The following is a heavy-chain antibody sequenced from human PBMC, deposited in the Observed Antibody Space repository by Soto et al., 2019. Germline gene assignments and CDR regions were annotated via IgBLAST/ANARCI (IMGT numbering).Heavy chain of an antibody. CDR3: ARQGRYSGDTIFDYYYGMDV. Sequence: PSETLSLTCTVSGGSISSSSYYWGWIRQPPGKGREWIGSIYYSVSTYYNPSLKSRVTISVDTSKNQFSLKLSSGTAADTAVYYCARQGRYSGDTIFDYYYGMDVWGQGTTVTVAS. CDR2: IYYSVST. D-gene: IGHD5-12*01. CDR1: GGSISSSSYY. V-gene: IGHV4-39*01. J-gene: IGHJ6*02.